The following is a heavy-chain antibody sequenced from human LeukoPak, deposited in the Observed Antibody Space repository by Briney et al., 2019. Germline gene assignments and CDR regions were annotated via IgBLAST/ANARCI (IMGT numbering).Heavy chain of an antibody. CDR3: AREAGTVTNSPYFDY. D-gene: IGHD4-17*01. V-gene: IGHV4-59*01. CDR1: GGSISSYY. Sequence: PSETLSLTCTVSGGSISSYYWSWIRQPPGKGLEWIGYIYYSGSTNYNPSLKSRVTISVDTSKNQFSLKLSSVTAADTAVYYCAREAGTVTNSPYFDYWGQGTLVTVSS. CDR2: IYYSGST. J-gene: IGHJ4*02.